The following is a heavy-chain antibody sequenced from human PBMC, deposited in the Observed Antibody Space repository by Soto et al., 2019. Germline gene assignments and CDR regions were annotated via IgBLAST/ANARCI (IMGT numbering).Heavy chain of an antibody. V-gene: IGHV3-30*09. CDR1: GFTFSSYA. CDR2: ISYDGSNK. D-gene: IGHD1-26*01. J-gene: IGHJ4*02. CDR3: ASTSVSYLWDFDY. Sequence: QVQLVESGGGVVQPGRSLRLSCAASGFTFSSYAMHWVRQAPGKGLEWVAVISYDGSNKYYADSVKGRFAISRDNSKNTLYLQMNSLRAEDTAVYYCASTSVSYLWDFDYWGQGTLVTVSS.